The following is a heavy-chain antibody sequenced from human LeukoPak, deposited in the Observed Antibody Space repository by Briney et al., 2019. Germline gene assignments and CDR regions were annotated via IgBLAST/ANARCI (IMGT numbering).Heavy chain of an antibody. V-gene: IGHV4-39*07. CDR2: IYYSGST. D-gene: IGHD3-10*01. CDR1: GGSISSSSYY. J-gene: IGHJ6*03. CDR3: ARYHGSGSYVYYHYMDV. Sequence: SETLSLTCTVSGGSISSSSYYWGWIRQPPGKGLEWIGSIYYSGSTYYNPSLKSRVTISVDTSKNQFSLKLSSVTAADTAVYYCARYHGSGSYVYYHYMDVWGKGTTVTVSS.